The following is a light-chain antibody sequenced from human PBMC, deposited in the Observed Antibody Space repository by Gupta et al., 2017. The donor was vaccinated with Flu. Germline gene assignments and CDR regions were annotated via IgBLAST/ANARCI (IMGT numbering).Light chain of an antibody. V-gene: IGKV3-11*01. CDR1: QSVATS. J-gene: IGKJ5*01. CDR2: DAS. CDR3: QQRSSWPIT. Sequence: GERPTLSCRASQSVATSLAWYQQKPGQAPRLLISDASNRATAIPARFSGSGSGTDFTLTINSLQPEDFALYYCQQRSSWPITFGQGTRLEIK.